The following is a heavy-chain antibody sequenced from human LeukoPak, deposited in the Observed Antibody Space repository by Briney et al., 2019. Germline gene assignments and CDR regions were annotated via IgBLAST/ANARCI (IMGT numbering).Heavy chain of an antibody. CDR2: ISGDARTT. CDR3: VRDRAVAGTEDFYFDF. J-gene: IGHJ4*02. Sequence: GGSLRLSCAASGFTFSRYWMHWVRQAPGKGLVWVSRISGDARTTTYADSVKGRFTIFRDNAKNTLYLQMNSLRAEDTALYYCVRDRAVAGTEDFYFDFWGQGTLVTVSS. CDR1: GFTFSRYW. D-gene: IGHD6-19*01. V-gene: IGHV3-74*01.